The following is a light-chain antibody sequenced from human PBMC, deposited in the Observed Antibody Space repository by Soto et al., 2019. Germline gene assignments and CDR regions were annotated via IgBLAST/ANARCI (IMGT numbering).Light chain of an antibody. Sequence: QSVLTQPPSASETPGHRVTISCSGSSSNIGSNAVNWYQQFPGTAPKLLIYSNIQRPSGVPDRFSGSRSDTSASLAISGLQSEDEALYYCAAWDDTLSGPVFGGGTQLTVL. J-gene: IGLJ3*02. CDR2: SNI. CDR3: AAWDDTLSGPV. CDR1: SSNIGSNA. V-gene: IGLV1-44*01.